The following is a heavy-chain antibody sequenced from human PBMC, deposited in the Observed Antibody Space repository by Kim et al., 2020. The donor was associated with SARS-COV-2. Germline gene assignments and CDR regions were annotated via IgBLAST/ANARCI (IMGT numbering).Heavy chain of an antibody. CDR2: ISAYNGNT. CDR1: GYTFTSYG. D-gene: IGHD2-2*01. V-gene: IGHV1-18*01. Sequence: ASVKVSCKASGYTFTSYGISWVRQAPGQGLEWMGWISAYNGNTNYAQKLQGRVTMTTDTSTSTAYMELRSLRSDDTAVYYCARGMGDIVVVPAVTVGDDAFDIWGQGTMVTVSS. CDR3: ARGMGDIVVVPAVTVGDDAFDI. J-gene: IGHJ3*02.